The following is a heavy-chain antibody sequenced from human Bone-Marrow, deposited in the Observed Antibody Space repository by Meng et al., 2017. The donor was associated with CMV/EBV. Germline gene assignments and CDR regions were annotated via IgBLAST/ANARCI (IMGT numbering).Heavy chain of an antibody. CDR3: ARGRDYYDSSGYYYPSFDY. V-gene: IGHV4-34*01. D-gene: IGHD3-22*01. CDR2: INHSGST. Sequence: SETLSLTCAVYGGSFSGYYWSWIRQPPGKGLEWIGEINHSGSTNYNPSLKSRVTISVDTSKNQFSLKLSSVTAADTAVYYCARGRDYYDSSGYYYPSFDYWGQGTRVTGSS. J-gene: IGHJ4*02. CDR1: GGSFSGYY.